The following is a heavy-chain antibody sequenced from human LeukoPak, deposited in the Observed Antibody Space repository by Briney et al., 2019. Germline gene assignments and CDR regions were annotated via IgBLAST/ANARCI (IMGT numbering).Heavy chain of an antibody. V-gene: IGHV1-69*04. CDR2: LIPMLGIT. D-gene: IGHD2-2*01. J-gene: IGHJ6*03. CDR1: GGTFSTYA. Sequence: SVKVSCKSSGGTFSTYAITWVRQAPGQGLEWMGRLIPMLGITSYTQNFQDRVTIIADRSMTTAYMELSSLRSEDTAVYYCATAGYCSSTSCYRGADHYYYYYMDVWGKGTTVTVSS. CDR3: ATAGYCSSTSCYRGADHYYYYYMDV.